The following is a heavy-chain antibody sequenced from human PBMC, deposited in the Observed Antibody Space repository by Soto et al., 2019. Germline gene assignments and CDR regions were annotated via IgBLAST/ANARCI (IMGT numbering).Heavy chain of an antibody. V-gene: IGHV4-59*01. J-gene: IGHJ4*02. D-gene: IGHD3-3*01. CDR2: IYYSGST. Sequence: SETLSLTCTVSGGSISSYYWSWIRQPPGKGLEWIGYIYYSGSTNYNPSLKSRVTISIDTSKNQFSLKLSSVTAADTAVYYCAGTPRGRSRDYWGQGTLVTVSS. CDR1: GGSISSYY. CDR3: AGTPRGRSRDY.